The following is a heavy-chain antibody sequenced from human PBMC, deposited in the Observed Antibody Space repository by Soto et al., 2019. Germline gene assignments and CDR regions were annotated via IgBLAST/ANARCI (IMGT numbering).Heavy chain of an antibody. D-gene: IGHD6-13*01. CDR3: ARISVERQPEIYYYGMDV. CDR1: GGSISSSSYY. CDR2: IYYSGST. V-gene: IGHV4-39*01. J-gene: IGHJ6*02. Sequence: SETLSLTCTVSGGSISSSSYYWGWIRQPPGKGLEWIGSIYYSGSTYYNPSLKSRVTISVDTSKNQFSLKLSSVTAADTAVYYCARISVERQPEIYYYGMDVWGQGTTVTVSS.